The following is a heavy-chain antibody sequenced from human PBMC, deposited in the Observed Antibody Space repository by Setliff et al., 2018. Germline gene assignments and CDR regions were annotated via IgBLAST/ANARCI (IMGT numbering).Heavy chain of an antibody. Sequence: PGESLKISCKGSGYSFTDYWIAWVRQTPGKGLEWMGTIYPGNADTRYSPSFQGQVTISTDTSINTALLQWNNLKASDTAVYYCARRGERFFNWLDPWGQGTLVTVSS. V-gene: IGHV5-51*01. J-gene: IGHJ5*02. CDR1: GYSFTDYW. CDR2: IYPGNADT. CDR3: ARRGERFFNWLDP. D-gene: IGHD2-21*01.